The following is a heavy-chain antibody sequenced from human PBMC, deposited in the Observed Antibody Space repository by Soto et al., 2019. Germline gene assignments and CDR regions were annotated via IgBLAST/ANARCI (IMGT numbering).Heavy chain of an antibody. Sequence: EVQLVESGGGLVQPGGSLRLSCEVSGFTFRSAWMCWVRQAPGKGLEWVANIKEDGSKKYYVDSVKGRFTISRDNSKNSLYLQMSSLRAEDTAVHYCARDGGYDAYDYWGQGTLVTVSS. J-gene: IGHJ4*02. CDR3: ARDGGYDAYDY. V-gene: IGHV3-7*03. CDR2: IKEDGSKK. CDR1: GFTFRSAW. D-gene: IGHD3-16*01.